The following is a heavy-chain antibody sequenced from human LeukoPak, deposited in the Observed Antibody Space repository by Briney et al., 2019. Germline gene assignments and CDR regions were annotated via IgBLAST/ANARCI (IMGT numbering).Heavy chain of an antibody. CDR1: GGSISSHN. CDR2: IYNSGSP. J-gene: IGHJ4*02. CDR3: ARVDSSGYYTFFDY. D-gene: IGHD3-22*01. V-gene: IGHV4-59*11. Sequence: PSETLSLTCTVSGGSISSHNWNWIRQPPGKGLEWIGDIYNSGSPNYNPSLKSRVTISVGTSKNQFSLKLSSVTAADTAVYYCARVDSSGYYTFFDYWGQGTLVTVSS.